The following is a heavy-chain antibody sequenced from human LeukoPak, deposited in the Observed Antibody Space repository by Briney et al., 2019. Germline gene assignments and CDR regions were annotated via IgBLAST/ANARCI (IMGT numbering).Heavy chain of an antibody. CDR3: ARSRRGDGYNYGSGYYFDY. D-gene: IGHD5-24*01. J-gene: IGHJ4*02. Sequence: SETLSLTCTVSGGSISSYYWSWIRQPAGKGLEWIGRIYTSGSTNYNPSLKSRVTMSVDTSKNQFSLKLSSVTAADTAVYYCARSRRGDGYNYGSGYYFDYWGQGTLVTVSS. CDR1: GGSISSYY. V-gene: IGHV4-4*07. CDR2: IYTSGST.